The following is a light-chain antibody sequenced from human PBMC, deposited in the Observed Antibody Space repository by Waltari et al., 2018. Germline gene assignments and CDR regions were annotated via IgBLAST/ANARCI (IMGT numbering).Light chain of an antibody. Sequence: QSALTPPASVSESPGQSITISCTGTISDVGGYDYVSWYPQHPGKAPKLLIYDVSERPSGVSNRFSGSKSGNTASLTISGLQAEDEADYYCCSYALFSTLVFGGGTKVTVL. CDR3: CSYALFSTLV. CDR2: DVS. CDR1: ISDVGGYDY. J-gene: IGLJ2*01. V-gene: IGLV2-23*02.